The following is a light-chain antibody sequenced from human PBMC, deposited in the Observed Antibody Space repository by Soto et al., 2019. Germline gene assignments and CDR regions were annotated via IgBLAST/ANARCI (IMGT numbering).Light chain of an antibody. Sequence: IQLTQYTYTLSASVGDRVTITCRPSQSVQTWLAWFQQKPGKAPKLLIYKATTLETGVPSRFSGSGSETEFTLTISSLQPDDLGTYYCQQYNNYFTFGQGTKVDIK. CDR3: QQYNNYFT. CDR1: QSVQTW. CDR2: KAT. V-gene: IGKV1-5*03. J-gene: IGKJ1*01.